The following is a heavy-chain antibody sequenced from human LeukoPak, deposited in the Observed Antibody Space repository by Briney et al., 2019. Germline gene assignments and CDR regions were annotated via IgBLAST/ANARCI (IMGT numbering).Heavy chain of an antibody. CDR2: IYPGDSDT. D-gene: IGHD2-2*01. CDR3: ARRGLTDVIVADWFDP. J-gene: IGHJ5*02. V-gene: IGHV5-51*01. CDR1: GYSFTSYW. Sequence: KTGESLKISCKGSGYSFTSYWIGWVRQMPGKGLEWMGIIYPGDSDTRYSPSFQGQVAISADKSITTAYLQWSSLKASDTAMYYCARRGLTDVIVADWFDPWGQGTLVTVSS.